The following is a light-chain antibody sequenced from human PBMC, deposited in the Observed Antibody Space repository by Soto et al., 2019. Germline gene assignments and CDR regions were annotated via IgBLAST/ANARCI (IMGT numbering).Light chain of an antibody. CDR3: QQYIDWPPGT. CDR1: QSVSSS. V-gene: IGKV3-15*01. CDR2: DTS. J-gene: IGKJ1*01. Sequence: EVVVTQSPATLSASPGERVTLSCRASQSVSSSLAWYQQRPGQAPRLLIYDTSTRAAGISARFSGSGSGTAFTLTISRLPSEDFAVYSCQQYIDWPPGTFGKGTKVDIK.